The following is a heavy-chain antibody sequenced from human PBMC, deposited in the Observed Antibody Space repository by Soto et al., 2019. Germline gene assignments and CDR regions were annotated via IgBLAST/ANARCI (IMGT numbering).Heavy chain of an antibody. CDR3: ARGGQDFWSGPFDY. V-gene: IGHV4-4*07. CDR1: GGSISNYF. CDR2: IDNSGST. D-gene: IGHD3-3*01. J-gene: IGHJ4*02. Sequence: SETLSLTCTVSGGSISNYFCNWIRQPACKGLERIGRIDNSGSTNYNPSLKSRITMSADTSRNPFSLKLNSVTAADTAVYYCARGGQDFWSGPFDYWGQGALVTVSS.